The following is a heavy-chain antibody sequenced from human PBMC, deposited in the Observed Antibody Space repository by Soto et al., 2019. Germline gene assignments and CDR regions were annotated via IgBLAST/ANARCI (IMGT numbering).Heavy chain of an antibody. Sequence: EVQLLESGGDLVQPGGSLRLSCAGSGFTFSSYAMSWVRQAPGKGVEWVSTISDSGGSSYYADSVKGRFTISRDNSKNTLYLQMNSLRAEDTALYYCARAIHADYFDYWGQGTLVTVSS. V-gene: IGHV3-23*01. D-gene: IGHD3-3*01. CDR3: ARAIHADYFDY. J-gene: IGHJ4*02. CDR1: GFTFSSYA. CDR2: ISDSGGSS.